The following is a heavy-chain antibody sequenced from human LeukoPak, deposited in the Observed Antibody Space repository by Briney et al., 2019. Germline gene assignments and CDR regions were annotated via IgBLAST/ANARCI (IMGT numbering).Heavy chain of an antibody. CDR2: IYYSGST. CDR1: GGSISSSSYY. D-gene: IGHD6-13*01. CDR3: ARHLPAEAAAGTGGLDY. J-gene: IGHJ4*02. Sequence: PSETLSLTCTVSGGSISSSSYYWSWIRQPPGKGLEWIGYIYYSGSTNYNPSLKSRVTISVDTSKNQFSLKLSSVTAADTAVYYCARHLPAEAAAGTGGLDYWGQGTLVTVSS. V-gene: IGHV4-61*05.